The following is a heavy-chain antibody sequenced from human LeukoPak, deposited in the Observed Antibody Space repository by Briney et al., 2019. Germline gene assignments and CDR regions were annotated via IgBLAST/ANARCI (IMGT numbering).Heavy chain of an antibody. Sequence: SETLSLTCAVYGESFSGFYWSWIRQPPGKGLEWIGEINHSGSTNYGPPLKSRVTMSVDTSKNQFSLTLSSVTAADTAVYYCARGPLGYCSSSTCHAPDYWSQGTLVTVSS. CDR2: INHSGST. D-gene: IGHD2-2*01. J-gene: IGHJ4*02. CDR1: GESFSGFY. V-gene: IGHV4-34*01. CDR3: ARGPLGYCSSSTCHAPDY.